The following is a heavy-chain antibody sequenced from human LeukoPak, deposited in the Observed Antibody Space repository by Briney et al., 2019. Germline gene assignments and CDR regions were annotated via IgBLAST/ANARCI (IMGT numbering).Heavy chain of an antibody. J-gene: IGHJ4*02. V-gene: IGHV3-30*02. CDR3: AKGVDTYYDFWSGYLSDY. Sequence: PGGSLRLSCAASGFTFSSYGMHWVRQAPGMGLEWVAFIRYDGSNKYYADSVKGRFTISRDNSKNTLYLQMNSLRAEDTAVYYCAKGVDTYYDFWSGYLSDYWGQGTLVTVSS. CDR1: GFTFSSYG. D-gene: IGHD3-3*01. CDR2: IRYDGSNK.